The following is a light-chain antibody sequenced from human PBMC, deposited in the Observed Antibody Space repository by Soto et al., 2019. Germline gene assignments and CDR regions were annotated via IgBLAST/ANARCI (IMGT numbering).Light chain of an antibody. CDR3: QQYNSFTWT. V-gene: IGKV1-5*01. J-gene: IGKJ1*01. CDR2: AAS. Sequence: DIQMTQSPSTLSGSVGDRVTITCRASQTISSWLAWYQQKPGKAPKLLIYAASSLQSGVPSRFSGSGSGTDFTLTISSLQPDDFATYYCQQYNSFTWTFGQGTKVDIK. CDR1: QTISSW.